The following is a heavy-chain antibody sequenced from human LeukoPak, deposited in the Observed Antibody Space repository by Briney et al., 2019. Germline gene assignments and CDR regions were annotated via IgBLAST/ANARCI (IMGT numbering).Heavy chain of an antibody. CDR2: MNPNSGNT. J-gene: IGHJ5*01. Sequence: ALVKVSCKASGYTFTSYDINWVRQATGQGLEWMGRMNPNSGNTGYAQKFQGRVTMTRNTSISTAYMELSSLRSEDTAVYYCARGLFRSWKWFDSWGQGTLVTVSS. D-gene: IGHD6-13*01. CDR1: GYTFTSYD. V-gene: IGHV1-8*02. CDR3: ARGLFRSWKWFDS.